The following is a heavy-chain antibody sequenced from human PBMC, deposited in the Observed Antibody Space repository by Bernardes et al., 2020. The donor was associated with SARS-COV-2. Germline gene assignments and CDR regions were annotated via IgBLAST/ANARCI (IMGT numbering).Heavy chain of an antibody. V-gene: IGHV5-51*01. Sequence: GESLKISCKGSGYRFTSYWIGWVRQMSGKGLEWMGIIYPGDSDTRYSPSFQGQVTISADKSITTANLQWSSLKASDTAMYYCARGLGNTDDAFDIWGQGTMVTVSS. CDR2: IYPGDSDT. CDR3: ARGLGNTDDAFDI. CDR1: GYRFTSYW. J-gene: IGHJ3*02. D-gene: IGHD3-16*01.